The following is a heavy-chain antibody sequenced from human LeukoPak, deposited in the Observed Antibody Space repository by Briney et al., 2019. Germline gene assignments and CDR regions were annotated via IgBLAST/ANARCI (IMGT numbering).Heavy chain of an antibody. J-gene: IGHJ4*02. CDR2: INPNSGGT. Sequence: ASVKVSCKASGYTFTGCYMHWVRQAPGQGLEWMGWINPNSGGTNYAQKFQGRVTMTRDTSISTAYMELSRLRSDDTAVYYCARVIAGRYYYDSSEDYWGQGTLVTVSS. CDR1: GYTFTGCY. D-gene: IGHD3-22*01. CDR3: ARVIAGRYYYDSSEDY. V-gene: IGHV1-2*02.